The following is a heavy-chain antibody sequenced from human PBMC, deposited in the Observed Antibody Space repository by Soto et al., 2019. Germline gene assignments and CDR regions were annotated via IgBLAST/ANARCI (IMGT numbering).Heavy chain of an antibody. Sequence: SETLSLTCTVSGGSISSSSYYWGWIRQPPGKGLEWIGTINYSGSTYYNPSLKSRVTISVDTSKNQFSLKLSSVTAADTAVYYCARLRVVIGSYYFDYWGQGTLVTVSS. V-gene: IGHV4-39*01. CDR1: GGSISSSSYY. D-gene: IGHD3-3*01. CDR2: INYSGST. J-gene: IGHJ4*02. CDR3: ARLRVVIGSYYFDY.